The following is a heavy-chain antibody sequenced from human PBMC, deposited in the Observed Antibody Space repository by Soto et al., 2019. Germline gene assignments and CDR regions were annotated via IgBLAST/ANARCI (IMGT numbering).Heavy chain of an antibody. D-gene: IGHD2-21*02. Sequence: GGSLRLSCAASGFTFSSYAMSWVRQAPGKGLEWVSAISGSGGSTYYADSVKGRFTISRDNSKNTLYLQMNSLRAEDRAVYFCAKDRAYCGGDCYSGSDYWGQGTLVTVSS. CDR2: ISGSGGST. V-gene: IGHV3-23*01. CDR1: GFTFSSYA. J-gene: IGHJ4*02. CDR3: AKDRAYCGGDCYSGSDY.